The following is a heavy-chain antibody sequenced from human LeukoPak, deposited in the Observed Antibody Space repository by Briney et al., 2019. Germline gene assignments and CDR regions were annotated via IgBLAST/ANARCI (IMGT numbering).Heavy chain of an antibody. CDR1: GGTFSSFG. Sequence: SVKVSCKASGGTFSSFGLSWVRQAPGQGLEWMGGIIPIFGTANYAQNFQGRVTITADASTSTAYMEPSGLRSEDTAVYYCARALYSSSWYHGYFDYWGQGTLVTDSS. CDR2: IIPIFGTA. V-gene: IGHV1-69*13. CDR3: ARALYSSSWYHGYFDY. D-gene: IGHD6-13*01. J-gene: IGHJ4*02.